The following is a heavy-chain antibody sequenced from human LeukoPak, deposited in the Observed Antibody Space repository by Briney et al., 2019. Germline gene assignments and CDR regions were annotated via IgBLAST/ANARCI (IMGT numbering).Heavy chain of an antibody. D-gene: IGHD3-10*01. J-gene: IGHJ4*02. CDR1: GYTFTSYD. CDR3: ARGLRSELWFGELRDY. V-gene: IGHV1-8*01. Sequence: ASVKVSCKASGYTFTSYDINWVRQATGQGLEWMGWMNPNSGNTGYAQKFQGRVTMTRNTSISTAYMELSSLRSEDTAVYYCARGLRSELWFGELRDYRGQGTLVTVSS. CDR2: MNPNSGNT.